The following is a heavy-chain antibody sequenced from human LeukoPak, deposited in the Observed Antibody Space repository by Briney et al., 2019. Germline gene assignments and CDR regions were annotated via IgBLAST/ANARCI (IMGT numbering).Heavy chain of an antibody. CDR3: ARGNGTFDY. J-gene: IGHJ4*02. V-gene: IGHV4-59*12. CDR2: IYYSGST. Sequence: SETLSLTCTVSGASLISYYWSWIRQPPGKRLEWIGHIYYSGSTNYNPSLESRVTISVDSSKNQFSLKLNSVTAADTAVYYCARGNGTFDYWGQRTLVTVSS. D-gene: IGHD1-1*01. CDR1: GASLISYY.